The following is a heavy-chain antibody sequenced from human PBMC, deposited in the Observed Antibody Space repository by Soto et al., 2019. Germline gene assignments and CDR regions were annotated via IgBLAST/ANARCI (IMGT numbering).Heavy chain of an antibody. V-gene: IGHV1-8*01. CDR1: GYTFTSYD. CDR3: AGSGSYYAYYYYGMDV. CDR2: MNPNSGNT. D-gene: IGHD1-26*01. Sequence: ASVKVSCKASGYTFTSYDINWVRQATGQGLEWMGWMNPNSGNTGYAQKFQGRVTMTRNTSISTAYMELSSLRSEDTAVYYCAGSGSYYAYYYYGMDVWGQGTTVTVSS. J-gene: IGHJ6*02.